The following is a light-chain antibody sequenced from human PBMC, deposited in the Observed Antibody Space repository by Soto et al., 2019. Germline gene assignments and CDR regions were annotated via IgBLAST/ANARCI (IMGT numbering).Light chain of an antibody. J-gene: IGKJ3*01. Sequence: EIVLTQSPGTLSLSPGERATLSCRASQSFSSSYLAWYQQKPGQAPRLLIYGASSRATGIPDGCGGSGAGPDFTLTISSLEPEDFAVYYCQHYGSALFTFAPGTKVDVK. V-gene: IGKV3-20*01. CDR3: QHYGSALFT. CDR2: GAS. CDR1: QSFSSSY.